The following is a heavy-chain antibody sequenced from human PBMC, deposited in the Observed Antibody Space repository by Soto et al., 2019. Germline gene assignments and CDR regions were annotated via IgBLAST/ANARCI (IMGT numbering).Heavy chain of an antibody. CDR1: GGTFSSYT. CDR3: VRDRSLDPNYYYYMDV. CDR2: IIPILGIA. J-gene: IGHJ6*03. V-gene: IGHV1-69*08. Sequence: QVQLVQSGAEVKKPGSSVKVSCKASGGTFSSYTITWVRQAPGQGLEWLGRIIPILGIANYAQKFQVRVTITADKSTNTAYMELSSLRSEDTAVYYCVRDRSLDPNYYYYMDVWGKGTTVTVSS. D-gene: IGHD6-19*01.